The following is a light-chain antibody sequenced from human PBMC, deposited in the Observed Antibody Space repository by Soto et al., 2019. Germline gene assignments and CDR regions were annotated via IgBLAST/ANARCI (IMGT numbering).Light chain of an antibody. CDR2: GNT. J-gene: IGLJ2*01. CDR3: QSYDNSLSGLVV. Sequence: QSVLTQPPSVSGAPGQRVTISCTGSSSNIGAYYDVHWYQQLPGTAPKLLIYGNTNRPSGVPDRFSGSKSGTSASLAITGLQAEDEADYYCQSYDNSLSGLVVFGGGTQLTVL. CDR1: SSNIGAYYD. V-gene: IGLV1-40*01.